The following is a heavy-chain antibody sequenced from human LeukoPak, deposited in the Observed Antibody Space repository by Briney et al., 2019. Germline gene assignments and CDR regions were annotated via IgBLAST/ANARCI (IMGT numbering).Heavy chain of an antibody. CDR3: ARDQGDNSYGYYAIWYAFDV. CDR2: IVPILGIA. CDR1: RGTFNNYA. J-gene: IGHJ3*01. D-gene: IGHD5-18*01. Sequence: ASAKASCKASRGTFNNYAISWGRQAPRQRLEWTVGIVPILGIANYAQEFQGRLIITADKATSSAYMELSSLRSEDAAVYSWARDQGDNSYGYYAIWYAFDVWGQGTMVTVSS. V-gene: IGHV1-69*10.